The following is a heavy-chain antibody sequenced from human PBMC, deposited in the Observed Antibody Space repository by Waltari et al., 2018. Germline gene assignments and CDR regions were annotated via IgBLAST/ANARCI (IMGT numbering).Heavy chain of an antibody. CDR1: PGSIRSFY. D-gene: IGHD4-4*01. J-gene: IGHJ5*02. CDR2: IYHSGIT. Sequence: QVQLQESGPGLVKPSETLSLTCTVSPGSIRSFYWSWIRLPPGKGLEWIGYIYHSGITRYKPSLNSRCTIGVDTSQTQFSLKMRSVTAADTAVDYCARTAPPYSNAASGGWSDPWGQGTLVTVSS. V-gene: IGHV4-59*08. CDR3: ARTAPPYSNAASGGWSDP.